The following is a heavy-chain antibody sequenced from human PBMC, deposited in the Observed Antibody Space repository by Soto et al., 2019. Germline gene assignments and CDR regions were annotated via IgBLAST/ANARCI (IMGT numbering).Heavy chain of an antibody. CDR3: GREHGRGWYTLEH. CDR2: ISSSGSTI. D-gene: IGHD6-19*01. CDR1: GFTFSDYY. Sequence: PGGSLRLSCAASGFTFSDYYMSWIRQAPGQGLEWVSYISSSGSTIYYADSVKGRFTISRDNTKNSLYLQLNSLRAEDTAVYYCGREHGRGWYTLEHWGQGTLVTVSS. J-gene: IGHJ4*02. V-gene: IGHV3-11*01.